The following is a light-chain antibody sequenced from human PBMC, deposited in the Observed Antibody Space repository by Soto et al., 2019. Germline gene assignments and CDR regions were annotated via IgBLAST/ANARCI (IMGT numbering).Light chain of an antibody. CDR1: RSVGGR. CDR3: QQCSTDPVT. Sequence: DIQMTQSPSTLSASVGGRVTITCRASRSVGGRLAWYQQKPGKAPKVLIFDGSTLRTGVPSRFSGSGSGTEFSLTISSLQPDDFATYYCQQCSTDPVTFGQGTNVEVK. J-gene: IGKJ1*01. V-gene: IGKV1-5*01. CDR2: DGS.